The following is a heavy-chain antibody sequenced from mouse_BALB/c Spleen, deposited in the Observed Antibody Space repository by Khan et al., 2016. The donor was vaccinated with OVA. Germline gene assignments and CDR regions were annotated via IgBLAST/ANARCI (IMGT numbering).Heavy chain of an antibody. CDR1: GYTFTDYV. V-gene: IGHV1-77*01. CDR2: IYPGSGST. Sequence: QVQLKESGPELVKPGTSVKMSCKASGYTFTDYVISWVKQRTGQGLEWIGEIYPGSGSTYYNGKFKGKATLTADKSSNTAYMQLSSLTSEDSAVYFCARSYDGALFAYWGQGTLVTVSA. J-gene: IGHJ3*01. D-gene: IGHD1-1*01. CDR3: ARSYDGALFAY.